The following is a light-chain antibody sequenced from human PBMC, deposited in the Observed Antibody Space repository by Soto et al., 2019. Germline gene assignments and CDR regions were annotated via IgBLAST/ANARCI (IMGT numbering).Light chain of an antibody. CDR3: QQYNNWPFT. Sequence: EIVMTQSPATLSVSPGERATLSCRASQSVSSNLAWYQQKPGQAPRLLIYGASTRATGIPGRFSGSGSGTEFTLTISSLQSEDFAGFYCQQYNNWPFTFGPRKKVDI. CDR1: QSVSSN. CDR2: GAS. J-gene: IGKJ3*01. V-gene: IGKV3-15*01.